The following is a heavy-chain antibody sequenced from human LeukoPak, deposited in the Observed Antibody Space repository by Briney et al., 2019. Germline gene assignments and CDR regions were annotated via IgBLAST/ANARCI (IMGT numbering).Heavy chain of an antibody. CDR1: GYTFTGHY. CDR2: INPNSGGT. J-gene: IGHJ6*03. Sequence: ASVKVSCKASGYTFTGHYIHWVRQAPGQGLEWMGWINPNSGGTNYAQKFQGRVTMTRDTSINTAYMELRRLRSEDTAVYYCARDSAPEGSLWFGETYYYYMDVWGKGTTVTISS. D-gene: IGHD3-10*01. CDR3: ARDSAPEGSLWFGETYYYYMDV. V-gene: IGHV1-2*02.